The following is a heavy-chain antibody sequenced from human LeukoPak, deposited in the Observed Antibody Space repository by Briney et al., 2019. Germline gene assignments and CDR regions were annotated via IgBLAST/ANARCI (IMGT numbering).Heavy chain of an antibody. D-gene: IGHD6-19*01. Sequence: GGSLRLSCAASGFIFSSYAMHWVRQAPGKGLEWVAVISYDGSNTLYADSVKGRFTISRDNSRNTVYVQMNSLRVEDTAVYYCAREAEQWLVPGYWGQGTLVPVSS. CDR3: AREAEQWLVPGY. V-gene: IGHV3-30*04. J-gene: IGHJ4*02. CDR2: ISYDGSNT. CDR1: GFIFSSYA.